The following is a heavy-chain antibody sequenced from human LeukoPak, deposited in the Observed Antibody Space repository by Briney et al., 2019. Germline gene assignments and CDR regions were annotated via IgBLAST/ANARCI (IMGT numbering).Heavy chain of an antibody. J-gene: IGHJ4*02. Sequence: PSGTLSLTCAVSGGSISSSNWWSWVRQPPGKGLEWIGEIYHSGSTNYNPSLKSRVTISVDTSKNQFSLKLSSVTAADTAVYYCARTYYDYVWGTDYWSQGTLVTVSS. V-gene: IGHV4-4*02. CDR2: IYHSGST. D-gene: IGHD3-16*01. CDR3: ARTYYDYVWGTDY. CDR1: GGSISSSNW.